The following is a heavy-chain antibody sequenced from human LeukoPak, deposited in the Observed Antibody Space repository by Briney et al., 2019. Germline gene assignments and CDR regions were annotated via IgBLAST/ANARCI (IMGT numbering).Heavy chain of an antibody. Sequence: QPGGSLRLSCAVSGITLSNYGMSWVRQAPGKGLEWVAGISGSGGSTNYADSVKGRFTISRDNPKNTLYLQMNSLRVEDTAVYFCAKRGVVVRVILVGFNKEAYYFDSWGQGALVTVSS. CDR3: AKRGVVVRVILVGFNKEAYYFDS. CDR1: GITLSNYG. CDR2: ISGSGGST. V-gene: IGHV3-23*01. J-gene: IGHJ4*02. D-gene: IGHD3-10*01.